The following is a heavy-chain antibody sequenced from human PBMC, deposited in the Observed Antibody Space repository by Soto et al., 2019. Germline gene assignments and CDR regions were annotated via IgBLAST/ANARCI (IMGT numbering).Heavy chain of an antibody. V-gene: IGHV3-23*01. CDR3: AKDGPGSNLGDFDY. J-gene: IGHJ4*02. CDR2: ISGSGDST. CDR1: GFTFTSYA. Sequence: PGGSLRLSCAASGFTFTSYAMCWVRQAPGKGLEWVSGISGSGDSTYYADSVKGRFTISRDNSKNTLYLQMSSLRAEDTAVYYCAKDGPGSNLGDFDYWGQGTMVTVSS. D-gene: IGHD6-13*01.